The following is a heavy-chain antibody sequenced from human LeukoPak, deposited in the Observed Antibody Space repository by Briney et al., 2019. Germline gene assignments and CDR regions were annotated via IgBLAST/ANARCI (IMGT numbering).Heavy chain of an antibody. CDR1: GGSFSGYY. CDR3: ARAIQSIAARRGMDV. D-gene: IGHD6-6*01. Sequence: PSETLSLTRAVYGGSFSGYYWSWIRQPPGKGLVWIGEINHSGSTNYNPSLKSRVTISVGTSKNQFSLKLSSVTAADTAVYYCARAIQSIAARRGMDVWGQGTTVTVSS. V-gene: IGHV4-34*01. CDR2: INHSGST. J-gene: IGHJ6*02.